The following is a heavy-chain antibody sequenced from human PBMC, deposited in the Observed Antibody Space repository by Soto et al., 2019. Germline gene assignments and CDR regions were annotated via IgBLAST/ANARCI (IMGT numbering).Heavy chain of an antibody. D-gene: IGHD6-13*01. J-gene: IGHJ6*02. CDR2: IGTAGDT. Sequence: PGGSPRLSCAASGFTFSSYDMHWVRQATGKGLEWVSAIGTAGDTYYPGSVKGRFTISRENAKNSLYLQMNSLRAGDTAVYYCARESSSFSGSGMDVWGQGTTVTVSS. CDR3: ARESSSFSGSGMDV. V-gene: IGHV3-13*01. CDR1: GFTFSSYD.